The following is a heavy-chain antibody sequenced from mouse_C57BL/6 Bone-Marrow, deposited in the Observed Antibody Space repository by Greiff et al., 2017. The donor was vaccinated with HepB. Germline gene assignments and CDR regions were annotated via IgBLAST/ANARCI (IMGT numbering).Heavy chain of an antibody. V-gene: IGHV1-50*01. CDR3: LYYYGSPFDV. CDR1: GYTFTSYW. D-gene: IGHD1-1*01. J-gene: IGHJ1*03. Sequence: QVQLQQPGAELVKPGASVKLSCKASGYTFTSYWMQWVKQRPGQGLEWIGEIDPSDSYTNYNQKFKGKATLTVDTSSSTAYMQLSSLTSEDSAVYYCLYYYGSPFDVWGTGTTVTVSS. CDR2: IDPSDSYT.